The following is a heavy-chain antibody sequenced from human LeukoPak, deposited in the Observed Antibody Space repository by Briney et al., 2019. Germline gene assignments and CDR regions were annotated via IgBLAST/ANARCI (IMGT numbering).Heavy chain of an antibody. CDR1: GGSISIGSYY. J-gene: IGHJ4*02. CDR3: ARGKDYYDSSGYSPSYDY. V-gene: IGHV4-61*02. CDR2: IYTSAST. D-gene: IGHD3-22*01. Sequence: SQTLSLTCTVSGGSISIGSYYWSWIRQPAGRGLEWIGRIYTSASTTYNPSLKSRVTISVDTSKNQFSLKRSSVTAAETAVYYCARGKDYYDSSGYSPSYDYWGQGTLVTVSS.